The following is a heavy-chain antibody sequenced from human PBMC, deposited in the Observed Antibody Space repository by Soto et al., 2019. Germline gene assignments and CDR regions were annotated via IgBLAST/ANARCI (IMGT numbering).Heavy chain of an antibody. D-gene: IGHD3-22*01. Sequence: ASETLSLTCTVSGGSISSGDYYWSWIRQPPGKGLEWIGYIYYSGSTYYNPSLKSRVTISVDTSKNQFSLKLSSVTAADTAVYYCARDHYYDSSGQLDYWGQGTLVTVSS. CDR2: IYYSGST. J-gene: IGHJ4*02. CDR1: GGSISSGDYY. CDR3: ARDHYYDSSGQLDY. V-gene: IGHV4-30-4*01.